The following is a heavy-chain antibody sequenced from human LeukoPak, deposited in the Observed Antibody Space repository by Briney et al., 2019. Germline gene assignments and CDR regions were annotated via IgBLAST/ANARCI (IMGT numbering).Heavy chain of an antibody. V-gene: IGHV1-3*01. Sequence: ASVTVSCTASGYTFTSYAMHWVRQAPGQRLEWMGWINAGNGNTKYSQKFQGRVTITRDTSASTAYMELSSLRSEDTAVYYCARATYYYDSSGYPWWFDPWGQGTLVTVSS. D-gene: IGHD3-22*01. CDR3: ARATYYYDSSGYPWWFDP. CDR2: INAGNGNT. J-gene: IGHJ5*02. CDR1: GYTFTSYA.